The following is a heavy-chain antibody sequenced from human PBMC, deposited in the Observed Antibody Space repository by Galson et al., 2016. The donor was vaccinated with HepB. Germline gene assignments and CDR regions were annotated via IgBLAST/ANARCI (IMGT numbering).Heavy chain of an antibody. V-gene: IGHV4-61*01. D-gene: IGHD6-19*01. CDR1: GGSVSSASYY. J-gene: IGHJ6*02. CDR3: ARDIAVAGRNYFYYGMDV. Sequence: ETLSLTCSVSGGSVSSASYYWSWIRQSPGKGLEWIGNIYYNGSTDCNPSLKSRVSIAMDMSKKQFSLRLTSVTAADPAVYYCARDIAVAGRNYFYYGMDVWGQGTTVTVSS. CDR2: IYYNGST.